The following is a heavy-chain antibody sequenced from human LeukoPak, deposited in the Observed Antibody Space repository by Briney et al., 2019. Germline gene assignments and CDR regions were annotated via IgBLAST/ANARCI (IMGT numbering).Heavy chain of an antibody. J-gene: IGHJ5*02. D-gene: IGHD5-18*01. V-gene: IGHV1-69*06. CDR3: ATGGRYSYVFS. CDR2: IIPIFGTA. CDR1: GGTFSSYA. Sequence: VASVKVSCKASGGTFSSYAISWVRQAPGQGLEWMGGIIPIFGTANYAQKFQGRVTITADKSTSTAYMELSSLRSEDTAVYYCATGGRYSYVFSWGQGTLVTVSS.